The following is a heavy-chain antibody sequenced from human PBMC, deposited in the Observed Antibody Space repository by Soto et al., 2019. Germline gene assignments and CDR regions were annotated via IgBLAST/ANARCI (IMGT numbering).Heavy chain of an antibody. CDR2: ISGSGGST. J-gene: IGHJ4*02. D-gene: IGHD6-19*01. V-gene: IGHV3-23*01. Sequence: EVQLLDSGGGLAQPGGSLRLSCAASGFTFSTYAMSWVRQAPGKGLEWVSAISGSGGSTYYADSVKGRFTISRDNSKNTLYLQMNSLRAEDTAVYYCAKSSSGWYQFDYWGQGNLVPVSS. CDR1: GFTFSTYA. CDR3: AKSSSGWYQFDY.